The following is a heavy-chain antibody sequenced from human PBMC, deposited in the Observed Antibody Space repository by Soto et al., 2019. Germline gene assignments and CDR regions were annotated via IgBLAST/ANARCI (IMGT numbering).Heavy chain of an antibody. V-gene: IGHV3-74*01. D-gene: IGHD2-21*01. J-gene: IGHJ5*01. CDR2: INRDGTMT. Sequence: EVQLVESGGGLVQPGGSLRLSCAASGFTFSSYWMHWVRQVPGKGLVWVSRINRDGTMTSYADFVKGRFTISRDNAKNTVFLQMNGLTVGDSAVYYCVLDSYCGVDWYPSWGQGTPVTVSS. CDR3: VLDSYCGVDWYPS. CDR1: GFTFSSYW.